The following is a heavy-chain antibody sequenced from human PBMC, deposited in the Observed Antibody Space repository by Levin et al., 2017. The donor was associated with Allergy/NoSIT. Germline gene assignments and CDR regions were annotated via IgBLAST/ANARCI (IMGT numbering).Heavy chain of an antibody. CDR2: INPNSGGT. V-gene: IGHV1-2*03. J-gene: IGHJ2*01. CDR3: ARGLSIAADPRFRGIRYWYFDL. D-gene: IGHD6-13*01. Sequence: LVASVKVSCKASGYTFTGYYMHWVRQAPGQGLEWMGWINPNSGGTNYAQKFQGRVTMTRDTSISTAYMELSRLRSDDTAVYYCARGLSIAADPRFRGIRYWYFDLWGRGTLVTVSS. CDR1: GYTFTGYY.